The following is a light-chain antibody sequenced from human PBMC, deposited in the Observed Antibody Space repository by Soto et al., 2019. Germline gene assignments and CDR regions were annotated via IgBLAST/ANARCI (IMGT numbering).Light chain of an antibody. J-gene: IGLJ1*01. CDR1: SSDAGGYNY. Sequence: QSALTQPPSASGSPGQSVTISCTGTSSDAGGYNYVSWYQQHPGKAPKVMIYEVTKRSSGVPDRFSGSKSGNTASLTVSGLQDEDEADYYCSSYAGTNNYVFGTGTKVTVL. V-gene: IGLV2-8*01. CDR2: EVT. CDR3: SSYAGTNNYV.